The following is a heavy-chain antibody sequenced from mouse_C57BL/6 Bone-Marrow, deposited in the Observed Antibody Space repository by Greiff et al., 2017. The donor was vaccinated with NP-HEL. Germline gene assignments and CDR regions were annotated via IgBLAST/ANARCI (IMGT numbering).Heavy chain of an antibody. CDR1: GFSINSDCY. J-gene: IGHJ4*01. CDR2: TFYSGIT. CDR3: ASLLRRGYAMDY. D-gene: IGHD2-4*01. Sequence: EVQVVESGPSLVRPSQTLSLTCTVTGFSINSDCYWIWIRQFPGNKLEYIGYTFYSGITYYNPSLESRTYITRDTSKNQFSLKLSSVTTEDTATYYCASLLRRGYAMDYWGQGTSVTVSS. V-gene: IGHV3-3*01.